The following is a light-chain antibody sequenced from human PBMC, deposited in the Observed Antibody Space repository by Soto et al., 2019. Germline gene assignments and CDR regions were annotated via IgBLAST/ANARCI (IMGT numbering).Light chain of an antibody. CDR2: NAS. Sequence: DIQMTQSPSTLSASVGDRVTITCRASQSISSWLAWYQQKPGKAPKLLIYNASSLERGVQSRFSGSGSGTEFTLTISSLQPDDFATYSCQQYNSYSTFGPGTKVDIK. CDR3: QQYNSYST. J-gene: IGKJ3*01. V-gene: IGKV1-5*03. CDR1: QSISSW.